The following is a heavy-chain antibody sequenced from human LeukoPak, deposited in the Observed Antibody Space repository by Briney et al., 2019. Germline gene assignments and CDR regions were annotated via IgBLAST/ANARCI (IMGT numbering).Heavy chain of an antibody. D-gene: IGHD5-12*01. CDR3: AIDDEVDILASFDS. J-gene: IGHJ4*02. Sequence: GGSLRLSCAASGFTFSSYSMSWVRQAPGKGLEWVSSISSSSSYISYTDSVKGRFTISRDNAKNSLYLQMNSLRADDTAVYYCAIDDEVDILASFDSWGQGTLVTVSS. CDR2: ISSSSSYI. V-gene: IGHV3-21*01. CDR1: GFTFSSYS.